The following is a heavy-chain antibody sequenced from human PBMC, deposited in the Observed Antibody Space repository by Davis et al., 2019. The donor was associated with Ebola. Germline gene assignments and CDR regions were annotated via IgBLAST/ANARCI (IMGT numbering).Heavy chain of an antibody. CDR1: GFTFSNYA. J-gene: IGHJ5*02. CDR3: ARAKYQLLSVSWFDP. V-gene: IGHV3-23*01. D-gene: IGHD2-2*01. Sequence: GESLKISCAASGFTFSNYAMSWVRQAPGKGLEWVSAISGSGGRTDYADSVKGRFTISRDNSKNTLYLQMNSLRAEDTAVYYCARAKYQLLSVSWFDPWGQGTLVTVSS. CDR2: ISGSGGRT.